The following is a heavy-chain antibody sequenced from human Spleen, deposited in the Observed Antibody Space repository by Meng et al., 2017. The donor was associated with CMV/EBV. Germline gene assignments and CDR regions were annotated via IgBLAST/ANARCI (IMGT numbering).Heavy chain of an antibody. CDR1: GFTFSNYA. D-gene: IGHD3-10*01. CDR3: ARDQGSGHFYNFDH. Sequence: GESLKISCASSGFTFSNYAMHWVRQAPGKGLEWVALISFDGNTKYYADSGKGRFTISRDNSKNTLYLQKNSLRADDTAVYYWARDQGSGHFYNFDHWGQGALVTVSS. J-gene: IGHJ4*02. V-gene: IGHV3-30-3*01. CDR2: ISFDGNTK.